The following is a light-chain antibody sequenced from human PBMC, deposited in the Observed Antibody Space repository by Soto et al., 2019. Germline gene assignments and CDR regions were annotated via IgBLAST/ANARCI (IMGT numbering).Light chain of an antibody. J-gene: IGKJ5*01. V-gene: IGKV3-20*01. CDR1: ESIINDY. Sequence: EFVLTQSPGTLSLSPGETATLSCRASESIINDYSAWYQQRPGQPPRLLIYVTSKRAPGIPDRFSGSGSGTDFTLTISRLEPEDFAVYYCQQYGRSPLFGQGTRLEIK. CDR3: QQYGRSPL. CDR2: VTS.